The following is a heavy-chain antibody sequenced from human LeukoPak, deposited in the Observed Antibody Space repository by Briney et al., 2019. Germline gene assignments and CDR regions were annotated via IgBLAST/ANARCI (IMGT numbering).Heavy chain of an antibody. Sequence: PSETLSLTCTVCGGSLSSYYGSCIRQPPGKGVEWIGYIYYSGSTNYNPSHTSRVTISLDTSEKQFSLRLSSVTAADTAVYHCARTDPYYYGLDVWGQGITVTVSS. CDR1: GGSLSSYY. V-gene: IGHV4-59*01. CDR3: ARTDPYYYGLDV. J-gene: IGHJ6*02. CDR2: IYYSGST.